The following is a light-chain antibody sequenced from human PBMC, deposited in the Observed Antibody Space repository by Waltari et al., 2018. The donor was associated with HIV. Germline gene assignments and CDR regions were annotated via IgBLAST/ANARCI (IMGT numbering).Light chain of an antibody. V-gene: IGLV2-14*01. Sequence: QSALTQPASVSGSLGQSITISCPGTSSDIGGYNYVSWYQQHPGKAPKLMIYDVSNRPLGISNRFSGSKSGNTASLTISGLQAEDEADYYCSSYTTSSTLVFGTGTKVTVL. J-gene: IGLJ1*01. CDR2: DVS. CDR3: SSYTTSSTLV. CDR1: SSDIGGYNY.